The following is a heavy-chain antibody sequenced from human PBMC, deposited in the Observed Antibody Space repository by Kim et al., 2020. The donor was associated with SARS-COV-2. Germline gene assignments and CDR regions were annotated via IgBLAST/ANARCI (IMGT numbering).Heavy chain of an antibody. CDR2: IYYSGST. V-gene: IGHV4-59*08. CDR1: GGSISSYY. D-gene: IGHD6-19*01. J-gene: IGHJ6*02. CDR3: ARQREGDSSGWYGFLENYYYGIDV. Sequence: SETLSLTCTVSGGSISSYYWSWIRQPPGKGLEWIGYIYYSGSTNYNPSLKSRVTISVDTSKNQFSLKLSSVTAADTAVYYCARQREGDSSGWYGFLENYYYGIDVWGQGTTVDVSS.